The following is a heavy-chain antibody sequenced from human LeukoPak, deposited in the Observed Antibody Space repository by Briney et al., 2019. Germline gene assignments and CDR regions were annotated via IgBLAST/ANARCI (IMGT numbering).Heavy chain of an antibody. Sequence: PSETLSLTCTVSGGSISSYYWSWIRQPPGKGLEWIGYIYYSGSTNYNPSLKSRVTISVDTSKNQFSLKLSSVTAADTAVYYCARPYYDILTGSDGAFDIRGQGTMVTVSS. D-gene: IGHD3-9*01. CDR1: GGSISSYY. J-gene: IGHJ3*02. CDR2: IYYSGST. CDR3: ARPYYDILTGSDGAFDI. V-gene: IGHV4-59*01.